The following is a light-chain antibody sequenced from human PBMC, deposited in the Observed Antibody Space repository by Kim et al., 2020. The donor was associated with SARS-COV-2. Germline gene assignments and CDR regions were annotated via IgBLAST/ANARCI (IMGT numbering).Light chain of an antibody. J-gene: IGKJ3*01. CDR3: QQSYITPFT. CDR1: QSISDY. Sequence: ASGGDRVTITCRASQSISDYLNWYQQKLGKAPEVLIYAASSLQSGVPSRFSGSGSGTDFTLTISSLQPEDFATYYCQQSYITPFTFGPGTKVDIK. CDR2: AAS. V-gene: IGKV1-39*01.